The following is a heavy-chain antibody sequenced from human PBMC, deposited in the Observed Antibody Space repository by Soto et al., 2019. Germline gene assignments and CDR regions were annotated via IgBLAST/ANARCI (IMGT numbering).Heavy chain of an antibody. J-gene: IGHJ4*02. Sequence: PGGSLRLSCAASGFTFSRYWMTWVRQAPGKGLEWVANINQDVSQKLYVDSVRGRFTISRDDAKNSVYLQMNNLRADDTAVYYCAKIGYNDWDFDYWGQGTLGTVS. CDR1: GFTFSRYW. CDR2: INQDVSQK. V-gene: IGHV3-7*01. D-gene: IGHD3-22*01. CDR3: AKIGYNDWDFDY.